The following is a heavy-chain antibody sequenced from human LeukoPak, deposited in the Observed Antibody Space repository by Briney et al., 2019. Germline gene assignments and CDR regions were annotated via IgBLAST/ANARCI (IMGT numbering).Heavy chain of an antibody. CDR2: LTGSSTYV. CDR1: GVVFKSET. J-gene: IGHJ4*02. V-gene: IGHV3-21*01. CDR3: AREQGGTGSYFLDS. D-gene: IGHD3-10*01. Sequence: GGSLRLSCVASGVVFKSETMHWVRQAPGKGLEWVSSLTGSSTYVDYADSVKGRFTISRDNAMDSLYLQMNSLRAEDTGVYHCAREQGGTGSYFLDSWGQGTLVTVAS.